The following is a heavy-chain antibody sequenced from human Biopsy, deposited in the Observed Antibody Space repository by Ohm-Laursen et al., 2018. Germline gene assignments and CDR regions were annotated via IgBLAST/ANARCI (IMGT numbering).Heavy chain of an antibody. CDR1: GGSVSSGGLY. Sequence: SDTLSLTCTVSGGSVSSGGLYWSWIRQHPGKGLEWIGYIYYSGTTYYNPSLKSLVTISVDTSKNQFSLKLNSVTAADTAVYYCARRPYGGTRYWYFDLWGRGTLVTVSS. CDR3: ARRPYGGTRYWYFDL. V-gene: IGHV4-31*01. CDR2: IYYSGTT. J-gene: IGHJ2*01. D-gene: IGHD4-23*01.